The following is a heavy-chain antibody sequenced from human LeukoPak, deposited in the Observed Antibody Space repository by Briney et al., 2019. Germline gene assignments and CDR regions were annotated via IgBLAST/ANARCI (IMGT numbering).Heavy chain of an antibody. V-gene: IGHV1-8*01. J-gene: IGHJ4*02. D-gene: IGHD4-17*01. CDR1: GYTFTSYD. CDR3: ARGLSVSSNIYGDYNYFDY. Sequence: ASVKVSCKASGYTFTSYDINWVRQATGQGLEWMGWMNPNSGNTGYAQKFQGRVTMTRNTSISTAYMELSSLRSEDTAVYYCARGLSVSSNIYGDYNYFDYWGQGTLVTVSS. CDR2: MNPNSGNT.